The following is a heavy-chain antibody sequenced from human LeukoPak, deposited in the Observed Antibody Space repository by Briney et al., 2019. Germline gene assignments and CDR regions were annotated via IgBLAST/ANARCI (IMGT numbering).Heavy chain of an antibody. CDR1: GYTFTSYD. CDR3: ARGPSYVVTFGGVINWFDP. V-gene: IGHV1-8*01. D-gene: IGHD3-16*01. Sequence: ASVKVSCKASGYTFTSYDINWGRQATGQGLEWMGWMNPNSGNTGYAQKFQGRVTMTRNTSISTVYMELSSLRSEDTAVYYCARGPSYVVTFGGVINWFDPWGQGTLVTVSS. CDR2: MNPNSGNT. J-gene: IGHJ5*02.